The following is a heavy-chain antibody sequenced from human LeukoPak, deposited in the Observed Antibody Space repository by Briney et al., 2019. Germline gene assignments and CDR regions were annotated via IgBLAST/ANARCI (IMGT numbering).Heavy chain of an antibody. J-gene: IGHJ6*02. Sequence: DSVKGRFTISRDNSRNTLYLQMNSLRAEDTAIYYCSKDQSSGGAYLGVDVWGQGTTVTVSS. V-gene: IGHV3-30*02. CDR3: SKDQSSGGAYLGVDV. D-gene: IGHD6-6*01.